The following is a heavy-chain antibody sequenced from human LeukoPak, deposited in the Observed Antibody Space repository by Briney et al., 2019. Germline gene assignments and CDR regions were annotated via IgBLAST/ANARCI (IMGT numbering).Heavy chain of an antibody. Sequence: PGGSLRLFCSASGFTFSNYAMHWVRQAPGKGLEFVSGISSTGGSTNYPDSVKDRFSISRDNSKNTLYLQMTSLRADDTAVYYCVKDQHCSTISCATKTGFDPWGQGTSVTVSS. V-gene: IGHV3-64D*06. J-gene: IGHJ5*02. CDR3: VKDQHCSTISCATKTGFDP. CDR2: ISSTGGST. D-gene: IGHD2-2*01. CDR1: GFTFSNYA.